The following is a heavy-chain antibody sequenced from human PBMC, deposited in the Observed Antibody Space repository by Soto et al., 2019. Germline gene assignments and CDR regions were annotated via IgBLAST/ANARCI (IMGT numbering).Heavy chain of an antibody. D-gene: IGHD6-19*01. CDR1: GFTFSSYW. J-gene: IGHJ4*02. CDR3: ARTGAVAGLHY. Sequence: EVQLVESGGGLVQPGGSLRVSCAASGFTFSSYWMHWVRQAPGKGLVWVSRINSDGSSTSYADSVKGRFTISRDNAKNTLYLQMNSLSAEDAAIYYCARTGAVAGLHYWGQGTLVTVSS. V-gene: IGHV3-74*01. CDR2: INSDGSST.